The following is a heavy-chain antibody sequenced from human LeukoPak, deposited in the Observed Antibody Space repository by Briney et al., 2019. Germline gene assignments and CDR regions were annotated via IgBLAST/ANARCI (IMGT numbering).Heavy chain of an antibody. D-gene: IGHD3-10*01. V-gene: IGHV4-61*09. Sequence: KPSETLSLTCTVSGGSITSNTFYWGWVRQPAGKGLEWIGHIYTSGSTTYNPSLNSRVDISLDMSKNQFSLKLSSVTAADTATYYCARKGSGSTFWYFDLWGRGTLVTVSS. CDR1: GGSITSNTFY. CDR3: ARKGSGSTFWYFDL. CDR2: IYTSGST. J-gene: IGHJ2*01.